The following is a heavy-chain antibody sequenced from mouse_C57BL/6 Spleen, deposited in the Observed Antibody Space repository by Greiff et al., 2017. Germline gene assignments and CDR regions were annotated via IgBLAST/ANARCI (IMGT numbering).Heavy chain of an antibody. CDR1: GYTFTSYW. CDR2: IDPSDSYT. J-gene: IGHJ3*01. Sequence: VKLQESGAELVMPGASVKLSCKASGYTFTSYWMHWVKQRPGQGLEWIGEIDPSDSYTNYNQKFKGKSTLTVDKSSSTAYMQLSSLTSEDSAVYYCARDSSGYRFAYWGQGTLVTVSA. D-gene: IGHD3-2*02. CDR3: ARDSSGYRFAY. V-gene: IGHV1-69*01.